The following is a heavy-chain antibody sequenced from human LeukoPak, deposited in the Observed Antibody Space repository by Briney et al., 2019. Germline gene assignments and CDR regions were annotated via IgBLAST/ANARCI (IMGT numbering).Heavy chain of an antibody. J-gene: IGHJ4*02. CDR2: IIPILGIA. CDR1: GGTFSSYT. CDR3: AREEVGATFDY. V-gene: IGHV1-69*04. Sequence: SVKVSCKXSGGTFSSYTISWVRQAPGQGLEWMGRIIPILGIANYAQKFQGRVTITADKSTSTAYMELSSLRSEDTAVYYCAREEVGATFDYWGQGTLVTVSS. D-gene: IGHD1-26*01.